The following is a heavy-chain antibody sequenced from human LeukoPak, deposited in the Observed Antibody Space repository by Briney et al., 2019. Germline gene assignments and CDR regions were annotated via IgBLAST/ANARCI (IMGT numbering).Heavy chain of an antibody. Sequence: GGSLRLSCAASGFTFSNAWMSWVRQAPGKGLEWVGRIKSKTDGGTTDYAAPVKGRFTISRDDSKNTLYLQMNSLKAEDTAVYYCTTDPKLRWITIFVLEDHWGQGTLVTVSS. J-gene: IGHJ4*02. CDR3: TTDPKLRWITIFVLEDH. D-gene: IGHD3-9*01. CDR2: IKSKTDGGTT. V-gene: IGHV3-15*01. CDR1: GFTFSNAW.